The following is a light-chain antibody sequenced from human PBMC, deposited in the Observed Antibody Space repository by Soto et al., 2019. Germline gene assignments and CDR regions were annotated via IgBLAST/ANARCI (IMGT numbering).Light chain of an antibody. CDR3: SSYTSSSTGYV. V-gene: IGLV2-14*01. CDR1: SSDVGGYNY. Sequence: QSALTQPASVSGSPGQSITISCTGTSSDVGGYNYVSWYQQHPGKDPKLMIYEVSNRPSGVSNRFSGSKSGNTASLTISGLQAEDEADYHCSSYTSSSTGYVFGTGTKVTVL. CDR2: EVS. J-gene: IGLJ1*01.